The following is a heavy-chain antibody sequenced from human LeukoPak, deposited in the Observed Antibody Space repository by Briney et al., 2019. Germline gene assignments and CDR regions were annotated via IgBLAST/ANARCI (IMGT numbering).Heavy chain of an antibody. J-gene: IGHJ3*02. Sequence: ASVKVSCKASGGTFTSYAISWVRQAPGQGLEWMGRIIPILGIANYAQKFQGRVTITADKSTSTAYMELSSLRFEDTAVYYCARLSALRDGYNSARAFDIWGQGTTVTVSS. CDR2: IIPILGIA. V-gene: IGHV1-69*04. CDR3: ARLSALRDGYNSARAFDI. D-gene: IGHD5-12*01. CDR1: GGTFTSYA.